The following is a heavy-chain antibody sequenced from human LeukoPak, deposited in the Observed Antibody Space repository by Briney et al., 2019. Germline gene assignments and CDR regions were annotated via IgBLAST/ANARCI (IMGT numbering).Heavy chain of an antibody. V-gene: IGHV3-33*01. D-gene: IGHD6-13*01. J-gene: IGHJ4*02. Sequence: GRSLRLSCAASGFSSYGMHWVRQAPGKGLEWVAVIWYDVSNKYYADSVKGRFTISRDNSRNTLYLQMNSLRAEDTAVYYCARDGFSSSWYGRALDYWGQGTLVTVSS. CDR2: IWYDVSNK. CDR3: ARDGFSSSWYGRALDY. CDR1: GFSSYG.